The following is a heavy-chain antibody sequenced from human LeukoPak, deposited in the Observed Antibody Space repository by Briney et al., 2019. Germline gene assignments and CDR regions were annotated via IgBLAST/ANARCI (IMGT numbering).Heavy chain of an antibody. J-gene: IGHJ5*02. D-gene: IGHD3-10*01. V-gene: IGHV4-4*07. Sequence: SETLSLTCTVSGGSISSYYWSWIRQPAGKGLEWIGRIYTSGSTNYNPSLKSRVTMSVDTSKNQFSLKLSSVTAADTAVYYCARAGVRGVMLNWFDPWGQGTLVTVSS. CDR2: IYTSGST. CDR1: GGSISSYY. CDR3: ARAGVRGVMLNWFDP.